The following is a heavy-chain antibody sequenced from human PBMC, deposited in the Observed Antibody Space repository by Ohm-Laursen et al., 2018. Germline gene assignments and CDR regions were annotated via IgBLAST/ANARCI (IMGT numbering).Heavy chain of an antibody. Sequence: ASVKVSCKASGYTFTDYYLHWVRQAPGQGLEWMGWINPNSGGGDYAQKFQGRVTMTRDTSISTTYMELRSLTSDGTAVYYCARPGNWYFDLWGRGTLVTVSS. CDR1: GYTFTDYY. V-gene: IGHV1-2*02. CDR2: INPNSGGG. CDR3: ARPGNWYFDL. D-gene: IGHD1-26*01. J-gene: IGHJ2*01.